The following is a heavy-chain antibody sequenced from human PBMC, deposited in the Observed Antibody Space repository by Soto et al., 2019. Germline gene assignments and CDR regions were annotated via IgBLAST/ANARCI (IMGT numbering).Heavy chain of an antibody. CDR2: ISPYNGDT. CDR1: GYTFITYG. Sequence: QVQVVQSGPEVKKPGASVKVSCKSSGYTFITYGISWVRQAPGQGLEWMGWISPYNGDTKFAEKLQGRVTMTTDTSTSTGYMELRSLTSDDTAVYYCATTRSYASHRPFDHWGQGTLVSVSS. CDR3: ATTRSYASHRPFDH. V-gene: IGHV1-18*04. J-gene: IGHJ4*02. D-gene: IGHD3-10*01.